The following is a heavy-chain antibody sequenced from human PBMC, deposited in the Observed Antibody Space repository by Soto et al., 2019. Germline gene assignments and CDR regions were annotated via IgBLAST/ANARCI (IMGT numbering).Heavy chain of an antibody. D-gene: IGHD5-12*01. Sequence: QVQLVESGGGVVQPGRSLRLSCAASGFTFSSYGMHWVRQAPGKGLEWVAIIWYDASNKYYADFVKGRFTISRDNSKNTLFLQMNSLRAEDTAVYYCARSYSGYDAVGYWGQGTLVTVSS. CDR3: ARSYSGYDAVGY. J-gene: IGHJ4*02. CDR2: IWYDASNK. V-gene: IGHV3-33*01. CDR1: GFTFSSYG.